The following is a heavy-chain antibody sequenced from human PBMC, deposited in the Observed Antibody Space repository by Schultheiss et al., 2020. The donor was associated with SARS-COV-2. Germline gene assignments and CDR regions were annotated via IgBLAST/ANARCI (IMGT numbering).Heavy chain of an antibody. CDR3: AKNPRSGSSSWYTFDF. V-gene: IGHV3-74*01. CDR1: GFTFSSYW. Sequence: GGSLRLSCAASGFTFSSYWMHWVRQAPGKGLVWVSRINSDGSSTSYADSVKGRFTISRDNAKNTLYLQMNSLRAEDTALYYCAKNPRSGSSSWYTFDFWGQGTLVTVSS. D-gene: IGHD6-13*01. CDR2: INSDGSST. J-gene: IGHJ4*02.